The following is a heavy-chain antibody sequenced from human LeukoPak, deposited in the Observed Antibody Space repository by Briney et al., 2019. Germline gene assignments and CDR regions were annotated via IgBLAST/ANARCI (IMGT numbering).Heavy chain of an antibody. CDR1: GYTFTSYY. J-gene: IGHJ3*02. Sequence: GASVKVSCKASGYTFTSYYMHWVRQAPGQGLEWMGIINPSGGSTSYAQKFQGRVTMTRDTSTSTVYMELSSLRSEDTAVYYCARDLSGQWEGGHAFDIWGQGTMVTVSS. V-gene: IGHV1-46*01. D-gene: IGHD1-26*01. CDR3: ARDLSGQWEGGHAFDI. CDR2: INPSGGST.